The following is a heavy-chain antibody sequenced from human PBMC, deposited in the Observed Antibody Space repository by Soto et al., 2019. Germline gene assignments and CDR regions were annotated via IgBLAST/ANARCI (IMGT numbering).Heavy chain of an antibody. CDR2: INPNSGGT. Sequence: ASVKVSCKASGYTFSGYYMHWVRQAPGQGLEWMGWINPNSGGTNYAQKFQGWVTMTRDTSISTAYMELSRLRSDDTAVYYCARDRALVVVVGYYVMDVWGQGTTVTVSS. V-gene: IGHV1-2*04. CDR1: GYTFSGYY. D-gene: IGHD2-15*01. CDR3: ARDRALVVVVGYYVMDV. J-gene: IGHJ6*02.